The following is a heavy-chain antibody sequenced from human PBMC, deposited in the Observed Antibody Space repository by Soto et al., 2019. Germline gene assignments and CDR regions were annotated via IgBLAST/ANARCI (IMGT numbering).Heavy chain of an antibody. CDR2: IYYSGST. Sequence: SETLSLTCTVSGGSISSGDYYWSWIRQPPGKGLEWIGYIYYSGSTYYNPPLKSRVTISVDRSKNQFSLKLSSVTAADTAVYYCARAIGWFGELLGGYYFDYWGQGTLVTVSS. D-gene: IGHD3-10*01. CDR3: ARAIGWFGELLGGYYFDY. V-gene: IGHV4-30-4*01. CDR1: GGSISSGDYY. J-gene: IGHJ4*02.